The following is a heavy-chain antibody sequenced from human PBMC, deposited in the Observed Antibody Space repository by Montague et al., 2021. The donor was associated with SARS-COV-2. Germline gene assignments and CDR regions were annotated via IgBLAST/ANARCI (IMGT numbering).Heavy chain of an antibody. Sequence: SLRLSCAASGFSFSDYYMTWIRQAPGKGLEWVSYISSGGLSIYYSDSVKGRFTISRDNANKTLFLQMNSLRAEDTAVYYCARRGKAITVPYFGYWGQGTPVAVSS. CDR1: GFSFSDYY. J-gene: IGHJ4*02. V-gene: IGHV3-11*01. CDR3: ARRGKAITVPYFGY. D-gene: IGHD3-3*01. CDR2: ISSGGLSI.